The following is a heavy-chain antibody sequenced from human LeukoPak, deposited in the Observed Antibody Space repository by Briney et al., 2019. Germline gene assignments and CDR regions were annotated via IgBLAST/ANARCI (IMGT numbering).Heavy chain of an antibody. CDR1: GDSISSYY. D-gene: IGHD1-1*01. J-gene: IGHJ5*02. CDR3: ARTLRYNWNDVNWFDP. CDR2: IYYSGST. V-gene: IGHV4-59*01. Sequence: PSETLSLTCTVSGDSISSYYWSWIRQPPGKGLEWIGYIYYSGSTNYNPSLKSRVTISVDTSKNQFSLKLSSVTAADTAVYYCARTLRYNWNDVNWFDPWGQGTLVTVSS.